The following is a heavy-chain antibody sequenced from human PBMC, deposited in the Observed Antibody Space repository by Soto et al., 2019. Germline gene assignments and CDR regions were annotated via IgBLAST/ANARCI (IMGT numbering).Heavy chain of an antibody. Sequence: QVQLVASGGGLLQPASSLRLSCTTSGFTFNTFAMYWVRRAPDGGLEWVAVISYNGTTRYYTDSMRGRFAISRDNSTNTLSHQMTSLSPDDTADYYWARAPTSRLDYWGQGTLVTVSA. CDR1: GFTFNTFA. CDR3: ARAPTSRLDY. V-gene: IGHV3-30*09. D-gene: IGHD3-16*01. J-gene: IGHJ4*02. CDR2: ISYNGTTR.